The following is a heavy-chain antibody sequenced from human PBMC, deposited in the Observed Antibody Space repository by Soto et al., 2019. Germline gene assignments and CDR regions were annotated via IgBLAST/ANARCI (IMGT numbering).Heavy chain of an antibody. D-gene: IGHD6-19*01. V-gene: IGHV3-30*03. CDR3: ATVQCAYQLLHSSRSYCPYSFYGMDV. CDR1: GFTFNSYA. J-gene: IGHJ6*02. CDR2: ISYDGTNK. Sequence: QVQLVESGGGVVQPGRSLRLSCAASGFTFNSYAMHWVRQAPGKGLEWVAVISYDGTNKYYGDSVKGRFTISRDNSQNTVYLQMTSLRAEATAAYYCATVQCAYQLLHSSRSYCPYSFYGMDVWRQRTTVTVSS.